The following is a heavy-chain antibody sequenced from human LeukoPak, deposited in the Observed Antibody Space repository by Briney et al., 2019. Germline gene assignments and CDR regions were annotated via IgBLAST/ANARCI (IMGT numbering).Heavy chain of an antibody. D-gene: IGHD3-3*01. Sequence: SVKVSCKASGGTFSSYAISWVRQAPGRGVEWMGGIIPIFGTANYKQKFQGRVTITTDEFTSTAYMELSSLRSEDTAVHYCAKSTYYDFWSGYRSYYYMDVWGKGTTVTVSS. V-gene: IGHV1-69*05. CDR2: IIPIFGTA. CDR3: AKSTYYDFWSGYRSYYYMDV. CDR1: GGTFSSYA. J-gene: IGHJ6*03.